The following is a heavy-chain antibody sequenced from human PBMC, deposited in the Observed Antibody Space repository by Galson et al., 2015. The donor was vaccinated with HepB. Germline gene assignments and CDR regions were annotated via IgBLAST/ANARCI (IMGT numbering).Heavy chain of an antibody. CDR1: GFSLSTSGVG. J-gene: IGHJ3*02. Sequence: PALVKPTQTLTLTCTFSGFSLSTSGVGVGWIRQPPGKALEWLALIYWVDDKRYSPSLKSRLTITKDTSKNQVVLTMTNMDPVDTATYYCARTTGALSSSWCDAFDIWGQGTMVTVSS. CDR3: ARTTGALSSSWCDAFDI. D-gene: IGHD6-13*01. V-gene: IGHV2-5*02. CDR2: IYWVDDK.